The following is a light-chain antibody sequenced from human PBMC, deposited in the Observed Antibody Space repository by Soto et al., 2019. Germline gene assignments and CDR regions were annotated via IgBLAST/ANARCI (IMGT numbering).Light chain of an antibody. CDR3: CSYAGSFYV. CDR1: SSDVGGYNY. V-gene: IGLV2-11*01. J-gene: IGLJ1*01. Sequence: QSALTQPRSVSGSPGQSVTISCTGTSSDVGGYNYVSWYQQHPGTAPKLMIYDVSKRPSGVPDRFSGSKSGNTASLTISGLQAEDEDDYYCCSYAGSFYVFGAGTKLTVL. CDR2: DVS.